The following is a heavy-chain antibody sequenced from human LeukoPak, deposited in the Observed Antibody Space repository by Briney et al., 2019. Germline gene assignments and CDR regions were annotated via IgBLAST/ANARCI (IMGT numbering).Heavy chain of an antibody. D-gene: IGHD1-26*01. J-gene: IGHJ5*02. CDR2: MNSNSGNT. CDR1: GYTFSNHD. Sequence: ASVKVSCKGSGYTFSNHDINWVRPATGQGLEWMGWMNSNSGNTGYAQKFQGRVTMTRDASINTAYMELSSLRSDDTAVYYCARGSGAGGYDWFDPWGQGTLVTVSS. V-gene: IGHV1-8*01. CDR3: ARGSGAGGYDWFDP.